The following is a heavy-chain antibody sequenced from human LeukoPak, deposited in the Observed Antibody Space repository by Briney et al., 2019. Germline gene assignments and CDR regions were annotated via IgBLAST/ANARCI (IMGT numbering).Heavy chain of an antibody. V-gene: IGHV5-51*01. D-gene: IGHD1-26*01. CDR1: GYSFTSYW. CDR2: IYPGDSDT. J-gene: IGHJ4*02. Sequence: GASLKISCKGSGYSFTSYWIGWVRQLPGKGLEWMGIIYPGDSDTRYSPSFQGQVTISADKSISTAYLQWSSLKASDTAMYYCARTRKRTIGAIDYWGQGTLVTVSS. CDR3: ARTRKRTIGAIDY.